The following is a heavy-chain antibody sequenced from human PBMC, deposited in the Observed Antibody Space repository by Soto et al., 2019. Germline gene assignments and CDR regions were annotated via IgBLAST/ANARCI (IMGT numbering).Heavy chain of an antibody. CDR1: GFTFTTYG. Sequence: GGSLRLSCAASGFTFTTYGMHWVRQAPGKGLEWVAVIWHDGSQDYYADSVRGRFTISRDNCKNTLYLQMNSLRDEDTAVYYCARGFGAAVYVAHLDYWGQGIPVTVSS. V-gene: IGHV3-33*01. CDR2: IWHDGSQD. D-gene: IGHD3-10*01. J-gene: IGHJ4*02. CDR3: ARGFGAAVYVAHLDY.